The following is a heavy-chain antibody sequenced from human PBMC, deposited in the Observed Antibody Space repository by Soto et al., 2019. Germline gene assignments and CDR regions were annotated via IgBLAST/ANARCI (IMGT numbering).Heavy chain of an antibody. D-gene: IGHD3-3*01. CDR3: AGGTSIFDSIGLDFDS. CDR1: GVSISSGGYY. CDR2: VYYDGRT. J-gene: IGHJ4*02. V-gene: IGHV4-31*03. Sequence: QVQLQESGPGLVKPSQTLSLTCTVSGVSISSGGYYWSWIRQHPRKGLEWIGHVYYDGRTYYNPSLKSGITTSVDTSERQFSLRLSSPTAADTAVYFSAGGTSIFDSIGLDFDSWGQGILVTVSS.